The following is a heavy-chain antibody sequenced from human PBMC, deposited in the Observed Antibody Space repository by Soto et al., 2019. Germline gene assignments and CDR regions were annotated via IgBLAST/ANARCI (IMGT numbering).Heavy chain of an antibody. CDR2: ISWNSGSI. V-gene: IGHV3-9*01. CDR1: GFTFDDYA. Sequence: LRLSCAASGFTFDDYAMHWVRQAPGKGLEWVSGISWNSGSIGYADSVKGRFTISRDNAKNSLYLQMNSLRAEDTALYYCAKGGSSSKFPFDYWGQGTLVTVSS. CDR3: AKGGSSSKFPFDY. D-gene: IGHD1-26*01. J-gene: IGHJ4*02.